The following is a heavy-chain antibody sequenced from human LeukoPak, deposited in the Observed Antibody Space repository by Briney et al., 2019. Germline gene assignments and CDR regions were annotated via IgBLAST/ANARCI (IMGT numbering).Heavy chain of an antibody. V-gene: IGHV1-2*02. J-gene: IGHJ4*02. CDR3: ARHDDEGYGPDY. CDR1: GYTFTGYY. Sequence: GASVKVSCKASGYTFTGYYMHWVRQAPGQGLEWMGWINPNNGGTNYAEKFQGRVTMTRDTSISTPYMELSRLRSYDTAVYYCARHDDEGYGPDYWGQGTLVTVSS. D-gene: IGHD5-12*01. CDR2: INPNNGGT.